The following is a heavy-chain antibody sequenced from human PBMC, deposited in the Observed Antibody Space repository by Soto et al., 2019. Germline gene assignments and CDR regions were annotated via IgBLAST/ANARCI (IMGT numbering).Heavy chain of an antibody. V-gene: IGHV4-31*03. J-gene: IGHJ2*01. CDR1: GGSISSGGYY. CDR3: ARARTTVVTQAYWYFDL. Sequence: QVQLQESGPGLVKPSQTLSLTCTVSGGSISSGGYYWSWIRQHPGKGLEWIGYIYYSGSNYYNPSLKGRGTISVDTSKNQFSLKLSSVPAADTAVYYCARARTTVVTQAYWYFDLWGRGTLVTVSS. CDR2: IYYSGSN. D-gene: IGHD4-17*01.